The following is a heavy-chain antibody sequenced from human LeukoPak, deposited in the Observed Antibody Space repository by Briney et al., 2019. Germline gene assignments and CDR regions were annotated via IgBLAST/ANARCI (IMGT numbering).Heavy chain of an antibody. V-gene: IGHV3-7*01. CDR1: GFTFGTYR. Sequence: RGSLRLSCTASGFTFGTYRMSWVRQAPGKGLEWVANIKQDGSEKHYVDSVKGRFTISRDNAKNSLYLQMSSLRAEDTAVYYCTRVEETATTAAIIRKYSYYYYYMDVWGKGNTVTVSS. J-gene: IGHJ6*03. CDR3: TRVEETATTAAIIRKYSYYYYYMDV. CDR2: IKQDGSEK. D-gene: IGHD4-11*01.